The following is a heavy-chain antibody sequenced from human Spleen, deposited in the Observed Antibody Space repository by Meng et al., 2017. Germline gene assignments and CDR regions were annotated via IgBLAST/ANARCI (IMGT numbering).Heavy chain of an antibody. CDR1: GYTFAAYW. V-gene: IGHV1-2*06. CDR2: INPKSGDT. CDR3: ARDEDISAAGKLFGDY. D-gene: IGHD6-25*01. J-gene: IGHJ4*02. Sequence: QVQLVESGAEVKKPGASGKVSCKASGYTFAAYWIQWVRQAPGQGLEWMGRINPKSGDTHYAQKFQARVTMTGDTSISTAYMELSGLRSDDTAMYYCARDEDISAAGKLFGDYWGQGTLVTVSS.